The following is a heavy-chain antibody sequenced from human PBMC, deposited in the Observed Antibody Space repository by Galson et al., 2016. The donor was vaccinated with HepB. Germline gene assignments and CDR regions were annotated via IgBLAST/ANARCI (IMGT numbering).Heavy chain of an antibody. J-gene: IGHJ6*02. CDR1: GFTFSDYW. CDR2: IKEDGSEE. CDR3: AREYNWNSLWGALDV. Sequence: FLRLSCAASGFTFSDYWMAWVRQAPGKGLEWVASIKEDGSEEYYVDSVRGRFTISRDNAKKSLYLHLNSLRAEDTAVYYCAREYNWNSLWGALDVWGQGTTVTVSS. D-gene: IGHD1-1*01. V-gene: IGHV3-7*01.